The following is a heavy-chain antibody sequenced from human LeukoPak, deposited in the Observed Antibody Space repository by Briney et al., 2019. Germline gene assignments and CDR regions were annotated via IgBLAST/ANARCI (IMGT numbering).Heavy chain of an antibody. CDR2: ISGSGGST. Sequence: GGSLRLSCAASGFTFSSYAMSWVRQAPGKGLEWVSAISGSGGSTYYADSVKGRFTISRDNSKNTLYLQMHSLRAEDTAVYYCAKTGGGVVPDAIREGFDYWGQGTLVTVSS. CDR1: GFTFSSYA. V-gene: IGHV3-23*01. J-gene: IGHJ4*02. D-gene: IGHD2-2*01. CDR3: AKTGGGVVPDAIREGFDY.